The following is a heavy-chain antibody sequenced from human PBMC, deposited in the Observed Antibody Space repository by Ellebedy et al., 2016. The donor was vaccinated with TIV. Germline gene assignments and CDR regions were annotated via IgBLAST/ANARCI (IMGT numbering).Heavy chain of an antibody. J-gene: IGHJ4*02. Sequence: PGGSLRLSCVASGFSFSDYSMNWFRQAPGEGLEWVSYITSSSNIIYYADSVRGRFTISRDNAKNSLYLQMNSLRAEDTALYYCASTVVVIAARDYWGQGTLVTVSS. CDR2: ITSSSNII. CDR1: GFSFSDYS. CDR3: ASTVVVIAARDY. D-gene: IGHD2-15*01. V-gene: IGHV3-48*01.